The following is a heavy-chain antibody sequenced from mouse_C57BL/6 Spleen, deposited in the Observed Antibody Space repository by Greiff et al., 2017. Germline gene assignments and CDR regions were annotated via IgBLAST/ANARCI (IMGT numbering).Heavy chain of an antibody. D-gene: IGHD1-1*01. V-gene: IGHV1-26*01. Sequence: VQLQQSGPELVKPGASVKISCKASGYTFTDYYMNWVKQSHGKSLEWIGDINPNNGGTSYNQKFKGKATLTVDKSSSTAYMELRSLTSEDSAVYYCARGITTVVEGAMDYWGQGTSVTVSS. CDR2: INPNNGGT. CDR3: ARGITTVVEGAMDY. CDR1: GYTFTDYY. J-gene: IGHJ4*01.